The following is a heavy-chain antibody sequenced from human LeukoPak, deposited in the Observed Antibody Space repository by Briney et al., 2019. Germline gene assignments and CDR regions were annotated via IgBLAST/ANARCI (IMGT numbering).Heavy chain of an antibody. Sequence: GRSLRLSCAASGFTFSSYAMHWVRQAPGKGLEWVAVISYGGSNKYYADSVKGRFTISRDNSKNTLYLQMNSLRAEDTAVYYCARGVVVPAASIIPGDYWGQGTLVTVSS. CDR2: ISYGGSNK. D-gene: IGHD2-2*01. CDR3: ARGVVVPAASIIPGDY. J-gene: IGHJ4*02. V-gene: IGHV3-30-3*01. CDR1: GFTFSSYA.